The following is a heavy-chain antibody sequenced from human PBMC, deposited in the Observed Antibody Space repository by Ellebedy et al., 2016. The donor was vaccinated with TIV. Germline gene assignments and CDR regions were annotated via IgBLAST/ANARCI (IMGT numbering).Heavy chain of an antibody. J-gene: IGHJ1*01. Sequence: SETLSLTXTVSGGSISSSSYYWSWIRQPPGKGLEWIGYIYYSGSTNYDPSLKSRVTISVDTSKNQFSLKLSPVTAADTAVYYCARGPLYGSGSYYIQQWGQGTLVTVSS. CDR1: GGSISSSSYY. D-gene: IGHD3-10*01. V-gene: IGHV4-61*01. CDR2: IYYSGST. CDR3: ARGPLYGSGSYYIQQ.